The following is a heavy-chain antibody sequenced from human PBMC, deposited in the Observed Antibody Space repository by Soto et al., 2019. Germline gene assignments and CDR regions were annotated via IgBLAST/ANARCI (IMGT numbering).Heavy chain of an antibody. V-gene: IGHV1-3*01. D-gene: IGHD7-27*01. CDR3: VGSAGGSPNWFDI. Sequence: ASVKVSCKASGYTFTRYAVHWVRQAPGQSLEWMGWINAGNGDTKYSQNFQGRVTNTRDTSASIADMELSSLRYEDTAVYYCVGSAGGSPNWFDIWGQGTMVTVSS. CDR2: INAGNGDT. J-gene: IGHJ3*02. CDR1: GYTFTRYA.